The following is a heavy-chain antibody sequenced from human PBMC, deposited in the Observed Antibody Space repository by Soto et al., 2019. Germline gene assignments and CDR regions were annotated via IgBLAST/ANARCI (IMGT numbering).Heavy chain of an antibody. J-gene: IGHJ6*02. CDR2: IKQDGSEK. D-gene: IGHD5-18*01. Sequence: PGGSLRLSCAASGFTFSSYWMSWVRQAPGKGLEWVANIKQDGSEKYYVDSVKGRFTISRDNAKNSLYLQMNSLRAEDTAVYYCARDKGYSYGPLYYYYFYGMDVWGQGTTVTV. CDR3: ARDKGYSYGPLYYYYFYGMDV. CDR1: GFTFSSYW. V-gene: IGHV3-7*03.